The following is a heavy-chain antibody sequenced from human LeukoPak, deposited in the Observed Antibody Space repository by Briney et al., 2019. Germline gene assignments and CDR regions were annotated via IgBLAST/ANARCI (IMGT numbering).Heavy chain of an antibody. V-gene: IGHV3-33*01. CDR1: GFTFSTDG. J-gene: IGHJ4*02. D-gene: IGHD3-10*01. CDR3: ARDYGSGNFYYFDY. CDR2: IWYDGSNK. Sequence: GGSLRLSCVPSGFTFSTDGRQWVRQAPGKGLEWVAVIWYDGSNKYYADSVKGRFTISRDNSKKTLDLQMNSLRAEDTAVYYCARDYGSGNFYYFDYWGQGTLATVSS.